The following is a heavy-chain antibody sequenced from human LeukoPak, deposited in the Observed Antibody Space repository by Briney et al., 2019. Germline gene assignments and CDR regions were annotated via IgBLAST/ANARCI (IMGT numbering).Heavy chain of an antibody. Sequence: GALRLSCAASGFTFSSYGMHWVRQAPGKGLEWVAVIWYDGSNKYHADSVKGRFTISRDNSNNTLYLQMSSLRVEDTAIYYCARRPYAGAFDIWGQGTMVTVSS. J-gene: IGHJ3*02. CDR1: GFTFSSYG. D-gene: IGHD4-17*01. V-gene: IGHV3-33*01. CDR3: ARRPYAGAFDI. CDR2: IWYDGSNK.